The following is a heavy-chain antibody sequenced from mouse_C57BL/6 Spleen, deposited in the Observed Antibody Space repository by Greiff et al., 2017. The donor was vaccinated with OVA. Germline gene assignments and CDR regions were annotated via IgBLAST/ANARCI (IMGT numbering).Heavy chain of an antibody. CDR3: ARGTTDYFDY. J-gene: IGHJ2*01. V-gene: IGHV14-2*01. Sequence: EVHLVESGAELVKPGASVKLSCKASGFNIKDYYMHWVKQRPDKSLEWIGRIDPEDGETKYAPKFQGKATITAETSSNTAYLQLSILTSEDTAVYYCARGTTDYFDYWGQGTTLTVSS. CDR1: GFNIKDYY. CDR2: IDPEDGET. D-gene: IGHD1-1*01.